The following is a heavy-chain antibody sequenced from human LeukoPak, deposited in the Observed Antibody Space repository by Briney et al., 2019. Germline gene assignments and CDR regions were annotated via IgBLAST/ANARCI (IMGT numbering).Heavy chain of an antibody. J-gene: IGHJ4*02. V-gene: IGHV4-34*01. CDR2: INHSGST. Sequence: SETLCLTCAVYGGSFSGYYWSWIRQPPGKGLEWIGEINHSGSTNYNPSLKSRVTISVDTSKNQFSLKLSSVTAADTAVYYCARAPAPILTGYYYFQYYFDYWGQGTLVTVSS. D-gene: IGHD3-9*01. CDR3: ARAPAPILTGYYYFQYYFDY. CDR1: GGSFSGYY.